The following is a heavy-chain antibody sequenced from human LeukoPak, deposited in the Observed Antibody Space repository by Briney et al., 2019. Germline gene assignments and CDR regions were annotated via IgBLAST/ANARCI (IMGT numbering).Heavy chain of an antibody. Sequence: PGGSLRLSRAASGFTFSSYGMSWVRQAPGKGLEWVSAISGSGGSTYYADSVKGRFTISRDNTKNTLYLQMNSLRAEDTAVYYCAKDGESGIPGDYWGQGTLVTVSS. J-gene: IGHJ4*02. CDR3: AKDGESGIPGDY. V-gene: IGHV3-23*01. D-gene: IGHD3-10*01. CDR2: ISGSGGST. CDR1: GFTFSSYG.